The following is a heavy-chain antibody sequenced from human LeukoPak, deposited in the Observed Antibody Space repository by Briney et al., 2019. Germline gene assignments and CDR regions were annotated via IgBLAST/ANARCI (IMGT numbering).Heavy chain of an antibody. CDR2: ISYDGSNK. Sequence: GGSLRLSCAASGFTFSSYAMHWVRQDPGKGLEWVAVISYDGSNKYYADSVKGRFTISRDNSKNTLYLQMNSLRAEDTAVYYCAKLLTGSSSQTIDYWGQGTLVTVSS. V-gene: IGHV3-30-3*02. CDR3: AKLLTGSSSQTIDY. D-gene: IGHD6-6*01. J-gene: IGHJ4*02. CDR1: GFTFSSYA.